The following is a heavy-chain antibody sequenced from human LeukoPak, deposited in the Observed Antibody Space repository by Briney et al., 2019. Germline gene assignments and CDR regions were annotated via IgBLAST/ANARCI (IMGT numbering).Heavy chain of an antibody. Sequence: SETLSLTCTVSGGSISSYYWSWIRQPAGKGLEWIGRIYTSGSNNYNPSLKSRVTMSVDTSKNQFSLKLSSVTAADTAVYYCARSVGYCSSTSCSKHEYYYYYYMDVWGKGTTVTVSS. CDR1: GGSISSYY. CDR2: IYTSGSN. V-gene: IGHV4-4*07. J-gene: IGHJ6*03. D-gene: IGHD2-2*01. CDR3: ARSVGYCSSTSCSKHEYYYYYYMDV.